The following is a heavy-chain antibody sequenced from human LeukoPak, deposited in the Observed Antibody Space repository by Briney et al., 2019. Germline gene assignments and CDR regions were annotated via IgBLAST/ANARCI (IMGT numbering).Heavy chain of an antibody. D-gene: IGHD5-12*01. V-gene: IGHV3-30*04. CDR2: ISYDGSNK. CDR3: ARDKGGYDSDAFDI. CDR1: GFTFSSYA. J-gene: IGHJ3*02. Sequence: PGRSLRLSCAASGFTFSSYAMHWVRQAPGKRLEWVAIISYDGSNKYYADSVKGRFTISRDNSKNTLYLQMNSLRAEDTAVYYCARDKGGYDSDAFDIWGQGTMVTVSS.